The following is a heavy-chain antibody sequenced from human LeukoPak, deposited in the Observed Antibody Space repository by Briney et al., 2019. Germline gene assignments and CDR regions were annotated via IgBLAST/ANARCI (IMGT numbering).Heavy chain of an antibody. CDR3: AKGRWEVNLSDAFDI. Sequence: PGGSLRLSCAASGFTFSSYAMSWVRQAPGKGLEWVSLISGNGGDTYYADSVKGRFTISRDNSKNTLYLQMNSLRAEDTAVYYCAKGRWEVNLSDAFDIWGQGTLVTVSS. D-gene: IGHD1-26*01. CDR1: GFTFSSYA. V-gene: IGHV3-23*01. CDR2: ISGNGGDT. J-gene: IGHJ3*02.